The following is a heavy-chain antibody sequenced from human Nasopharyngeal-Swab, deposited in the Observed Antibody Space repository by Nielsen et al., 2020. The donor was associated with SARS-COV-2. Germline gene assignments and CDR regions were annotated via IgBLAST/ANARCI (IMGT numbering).Heavy chain of an antibody. J-gene: IGHJ4*02. CDR1: GFTVSSNY. CDR2: IYSGGST. D-gene: IGHD5-24*01. Sequence: GGSLRLSCAASGFTVSSNYMSWVRQAPGKGLEWVSVIYSGGSTYYADSVKGRFTISRDNSKNTLYLQMNSLRAEDTAVYYCAHAAGYNYPAGDWGQGTLVTVSS. V-gene: IGHV3-66*01. CDR3: AHAAGYNYPAGD.